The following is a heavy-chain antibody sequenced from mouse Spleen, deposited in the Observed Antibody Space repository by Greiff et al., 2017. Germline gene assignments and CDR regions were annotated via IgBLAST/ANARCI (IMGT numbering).Heavy chain of an antibody. Sequence: VKLLESGAELARPGASVKLSCKASGYTFTSYGISWVKQRTGQGLEWIGEIYPRSGNTYYNEKFKGKATLTADKSSSTAYMELRSLTSEDSAVYFCARGQTWAYWGQGTLVTVSA. J-gene: IGHJ3*01. V-gene: IGHV1-81*01. CDR1: GYTFTSYG. CDR2: IYPRSGNT. CDR3: ARGQTWAY.